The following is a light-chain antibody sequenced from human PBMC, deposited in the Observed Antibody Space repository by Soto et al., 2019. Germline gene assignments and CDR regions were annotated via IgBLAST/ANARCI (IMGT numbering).Light chain of an antibody. CDR2: KAS. J-gene: IGKJ1*01. CDR3: QHYNSYSEA. CDR1: QSISSS. Sequence: DIQMTQSPSTLSASVGDRVAITYGASQSISSSLAWYQQKPGKAPKLLIYKASSLESGVPSRFSGSGSGTEFTLTISSLQPDDFATYYCQHYNSYSEAFGQGTKVDIK. V-gene: IGKV1-5*03.